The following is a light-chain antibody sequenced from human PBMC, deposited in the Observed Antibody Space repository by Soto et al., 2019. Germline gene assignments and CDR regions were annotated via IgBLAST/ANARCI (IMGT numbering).Light chain of an antibody. Sequence: QCVLTQPPSASGSPGQSVTISCTGTSSDVGGSDYVSWYQQHPDKAPKLIIYEVSKRPSGVPDRFSGSKSGTAASLTVSGLQAEDEADYYCSSYVGSNNLVFGGGTKLTVL. J-gene: IGLJ2*01. V-gene: IGLV2-8*01. CDR2: EVS. CDR1: SSDVGGSDY. CDR3: SSYVGSNNLV.